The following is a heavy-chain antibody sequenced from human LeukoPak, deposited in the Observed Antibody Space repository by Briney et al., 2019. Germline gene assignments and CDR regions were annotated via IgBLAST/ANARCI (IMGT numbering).Heavy chain of an antibody. J-gene: IGHJ4*02. CDR1: GGSISSGGYY. CDR2: IYYSGST. Sequence: PSETLSLTCTVSGGSISSGGYYWSWIRQHPGKGLEWIGYIYYSGSTYYNPSLKSRVTISVDTSKNQFSLKLSSVTAADTAVYYCARPVDDSSGYYFDYWGQGTLVTVSS. CDR3: ARPVDDSSGYYFDY. D-gene: IGHD3-22*01. V-gene: IGHV4-31*03.